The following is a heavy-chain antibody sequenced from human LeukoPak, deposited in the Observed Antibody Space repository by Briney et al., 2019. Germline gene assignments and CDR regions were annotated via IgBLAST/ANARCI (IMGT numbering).Heavy chain of an antibody. Sequence: IPGGSLRLSCAASGGTFSSYSMNWVRQPPGKGLEWVSSISSSSSYIYYADSVKGRFTISRDNAKNSLYLQMNSLRAEDKAVYYCARDSSGLSGSYDYWGQGTLVTVSS. J-gene: IGHJ4*02. CDR2: ISSSSSYI. CDR3: ARDSSGLSGSYDY. V-gene: IGHV3-21*01. D-gene: IGHD1-26*01. CDR1: GGTFSSYS.